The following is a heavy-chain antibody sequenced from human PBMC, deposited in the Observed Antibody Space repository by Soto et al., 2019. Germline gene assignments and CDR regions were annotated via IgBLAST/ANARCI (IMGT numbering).Heavy chain of an antibody. D-gene: IGHD6-19*01. V-gene: IGHV3-23*01. Sequence: VQLLESGGGLVQPGGSLRVSCAASGFTFRSYAMSWVRQAPGKGLEWVSGISGSGGSTYYADSVKGRLTVSRDNSKNTLYLKMNSLRAEDTAVYYCAKPEYSNSGWRKFDYWGQGTLVTVSS. CDR1: GFTFRSYA. CDR2: ISGSGGST. CDR3: AKPEYSNSGWRKFDY. J-gene: IGHJ4*02.